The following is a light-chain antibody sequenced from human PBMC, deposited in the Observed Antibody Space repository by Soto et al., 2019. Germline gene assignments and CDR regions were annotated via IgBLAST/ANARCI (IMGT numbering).Light chain of an antibody. CDR2: GAS. CDR3: QQYNNWPLYT. V-gene: IGKV3-15*01. CDR1: QSISIN. J-gene: IGKJ2*01. Sequence: EIVMTQSPATLSVSPGERATLSCRASQSISINLAWYQQKPGQAPRFLIYGASTRATGIPARFSGSGSGTEFTLTISSLQSEDFAVYYCQQYNNWPLYTFGQGTKLEIK.